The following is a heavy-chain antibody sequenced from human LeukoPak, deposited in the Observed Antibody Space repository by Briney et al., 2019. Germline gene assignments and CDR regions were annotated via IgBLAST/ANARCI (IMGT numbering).Heavy chain of an antibody. CDR2: IDPSDSYN. V-gene: IGHV5-10-1*01. Sequence: GESLKISCKGSGYSFTTYWISWVRQMPGKGLEWMGTIDPSDSYNNYSPSFQGHVTISADKSISTAYLQWSSLKASDTAMYYCARAYSRSRFDYWGQGTLVTVSS. D-gene: IGHD6-6*01. CDR1: GYSFTTYW. J-gene: IGHJ4*02. CDR3: ARAYSRSRFDY.